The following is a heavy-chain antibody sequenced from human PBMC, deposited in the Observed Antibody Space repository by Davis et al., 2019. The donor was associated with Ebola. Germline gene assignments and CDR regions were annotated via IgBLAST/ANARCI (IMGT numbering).Heavy chain of an antibody. Sequence: SVKVSCKASGGTFSSYAISWVRQAPGQGLEWMGRIIPILGIANYAQKLQGRVTMTTDTSTSTAYMELRSLRSDDTAVYYCARGITMIVVAAHFDYWGQGTLVTVSS. CDR3: ARGITMIVVAAHFDY. J-gene: IGHJ4*02. CDR1: GGTFSSYA. V-gene: IGHV1-69*04. D-gene: IGHD3-22*01. CDR2: IIPILGIA.